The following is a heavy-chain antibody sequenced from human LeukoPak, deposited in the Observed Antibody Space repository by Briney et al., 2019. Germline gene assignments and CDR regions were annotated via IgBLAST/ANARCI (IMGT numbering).Heavy chain of an antibody. CDR3: ARGRGRLYYFDY. CDR1: GYTLTSYD. CDR2: MNPNSGNT. J-gene: IGHJ4*02. Sequence: ASVKVSCKASGYTLTSYDINWVRLATGQGLEWMGWMNPNSGNTGYAQKFQGRVTMTRNTSISTAYMELSSLRSEDTAVYYCARGRGRLYYFDYWGQGTLVTVSS. V-gene: IGHV1-8*01.